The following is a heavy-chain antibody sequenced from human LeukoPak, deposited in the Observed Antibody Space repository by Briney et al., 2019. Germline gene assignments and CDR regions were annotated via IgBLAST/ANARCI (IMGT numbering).Heavy chain of an antibody. CDR3: ARDRGSSWYVDY. V-gene: IGHV1-2*02. D-gene: IGHD6-13*01. Sequence: ASVEVSCKTSGYSFTSYYIHWVRQAPGQGLEWMGWINSSRGGTEYAQKFQGRVTMTGDTSISTAYMELSRLRSDDTAVYYCARDRGSSWYVDYWGQGTLVTVSS. J-gene: IGHJ4*02. CDR1: GYSFTSYY. CDR2: INSSRGGT.